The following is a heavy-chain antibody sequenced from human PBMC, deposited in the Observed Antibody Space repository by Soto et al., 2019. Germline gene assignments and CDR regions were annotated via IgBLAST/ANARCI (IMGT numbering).Heavy chain of an antibody. CDR2: IYYSGST. CDR1: GGPISSGRYY. J-gene: IGHJ6*02. Sequence: SETLSLTCTVSGGPISSGRYYWSWIRQHPGEGLEWIGYIYYSGSTYYNPSLKSRVTISVDTSKNQFSLKLSSVTAADTAVYYCARDLKSSLGGMDVWGQGTTVTVSS. V-gene: IGHV4-31*03. CDR3: ARDLKSSLGGMDV.